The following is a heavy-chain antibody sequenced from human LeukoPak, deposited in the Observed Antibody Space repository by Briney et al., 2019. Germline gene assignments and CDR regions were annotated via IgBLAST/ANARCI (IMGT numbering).Heavy chain of an antibody. D-gene: IGHD3-16*01. CDR3: ARSREGGRYGGYFDY. J-gene: IGHJ4*02. CDR2: INPSGGST. V-gene: IGHV1-46*01. CDR1: GYTFTSYY. Sequence: ASVKVSCKASGYTFTSYYMHWVRQAPGQGLEWMGIINPSGGSTSYAQKFQGRVTMTRDTSISTAYMELSRLRSDDTAVYYCARSREGGRYGGYFDYWGQGTLVTVSS.